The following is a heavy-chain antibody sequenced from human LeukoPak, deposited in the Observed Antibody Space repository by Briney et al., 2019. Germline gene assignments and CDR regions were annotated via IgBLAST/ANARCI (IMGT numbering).Heavy chain of an antibody. CDR1: GFTFSSYA. J-gene: IGHJ6*02. CDR3: ARSPGYSYGMDV. D-gene: IGHD2-15*01. V-gene: IGHV3-30-3*01. Sequence: GGSLRLSCAASGFTFSSYAMHWVRQAPGKGLEWVAVISYDGSNKYYAVSVKGRFTISRDNSKNTLYLQMNSLRAEDTAVYCCARSPGYSYGMDVWAKGPRSPSP. CDR2: ISYDGSNK.